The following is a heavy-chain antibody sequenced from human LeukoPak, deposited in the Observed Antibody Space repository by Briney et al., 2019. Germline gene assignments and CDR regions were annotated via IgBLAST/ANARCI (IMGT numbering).Heavy chain of an antibody. CDR3: ASTYSAYQPFDY. J-gene: IGHJ4*02. D-gene: IGHD5-12*01. CDR1: GYSISSGYY. V-gene: IGHV4-38-2*02. Sequence: SETLSLTCTVSGYSISSGYYWGWIRQPPGKGLEWIGKIYHSGSTYYKPSLKSRVTISVDTSKNQFSLNLSSVTAADTAVYYCASTYSAYQPFDYWVQGTLVNVSS. CDR2: IYHSGST.